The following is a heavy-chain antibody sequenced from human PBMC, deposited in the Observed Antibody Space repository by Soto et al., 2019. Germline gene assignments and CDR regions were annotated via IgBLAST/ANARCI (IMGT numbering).Heavy chain of an antibody. CDR1: GFTFSSYS. CDR2: ISSSSSTI. D-gene: IGHD5-12*01. J-gene: IGHJ5*02. Sequence: GGSLRLSCAASGFTFSSYSMNWVRQAPGKGLEWVSYISSSSSTIYYADSVKGRFTISRDNAKNSLYLQMNSLRAEDTAVYYCARDGSGYGVGWFDPWGQGTLVTVSS. CDR3: ARDGSGYGVGWFDP. V-gene: IGHV3-48*01.